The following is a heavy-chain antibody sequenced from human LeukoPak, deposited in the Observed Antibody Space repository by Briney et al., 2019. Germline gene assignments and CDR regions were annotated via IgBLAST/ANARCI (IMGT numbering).Heavy chain of an antibody. CDR3: AKNLLGGYSGYVSGMDV. Sequence: GGSLRLSCAASGFTFSYYGMHWVRRAPGKGLEWVSIISYDGGNKYYADSVKGRFTISRNNSKNTLYLQMNSLRAEDTAVYYCAKNLLGGYSGYVSGMDVWGQGTPVTVSS. CDR1: GFTFSYYG. D-gene: IGHD5-12*01. J-gene: IGHJ6*02. V-gene: IGHV3-30*18. CDR2: ISYDGGNK.